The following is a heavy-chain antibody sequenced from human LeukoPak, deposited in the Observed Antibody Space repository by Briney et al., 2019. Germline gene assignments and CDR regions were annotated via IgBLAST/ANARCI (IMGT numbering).Heavy chain of an antibody. CDR2: IYYSGST. CDR1: GGSISSSSYY. J-gene: IGHJ5*02. V-gene: IGHV4-39*07. D-gene: IGHD1-26*01. CDR3: ARDGVGWELINWFDP. Sequence: SETLSLTCTVSGGSISSSSYYWGWLRQPPGKGLEWIGSIYYSGSTYYNPSLKSRVTMSVDTSKNQFSLKLSSVTAADTAVYYCARDGVGWELINWFDPWGQGTLVTVSS.